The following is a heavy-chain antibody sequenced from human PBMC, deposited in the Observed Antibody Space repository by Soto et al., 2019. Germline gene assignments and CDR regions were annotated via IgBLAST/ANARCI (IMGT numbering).Heavy chain of an antibody. J-gene: IGHJ4*02. V-gene: IGHV1-69*04. D-gene: IGHD3-10*01. CDR3: ARDSDDPRGLVHIDY. CDR2: IIPILGIA. CDR1: GGTFSSYT. Sequence: GASVKVSCKASGGTFSSYTISWVRQAPGQGLEWMGRIIPILGIANYAQKFQGRVTITADKSTSTAYMELSSLRSEDTAVYYCARDSDDPRGLVHIDYWGQGTLVTVSS.